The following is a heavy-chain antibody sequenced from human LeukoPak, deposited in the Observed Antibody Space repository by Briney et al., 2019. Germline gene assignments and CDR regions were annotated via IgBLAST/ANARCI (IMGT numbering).Heavy chain of an antibody. V-gene: IGHV3-30-3*01. Sequence: GGSLRLSCAASGFTFSSYAMHWVRQAPGKGLEWVAVISYDGSNKYYADSVKGRFTISRDNSKNTLYLQMNSLRAEDTAVYYCTGYDFWSGFRSGDLWGRGTLVTVSS. J-gene: IGHJ2*01. CDR3: TGYDFWSGFRSGDL. CDR1: GFTFSSYA. CDR2: ISYDGSNK. D-gene: IGHD3-3*01.